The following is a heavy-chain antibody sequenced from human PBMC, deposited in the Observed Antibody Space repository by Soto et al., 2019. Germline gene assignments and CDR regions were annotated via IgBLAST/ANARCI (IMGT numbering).Heavy chain of an antibody. D-gene: IGHD3-9*01. V-gene: IGHV3-48*02. Sequence: GGSLRLSCAASGFTFSGYSVNWVRQAPGKGLEWISYISSGSKTIYYADSVKGRFIVSRDNAKNSQYLQMSSLRDEDTALYYCVREDILGVRSFDYWGQGTLVTVSS. CDR3: VREDILGVRSFDY. J-gene: IGHJ4*02. CDR1: GFTFSGYS. CDR2: ISSGSKTI.